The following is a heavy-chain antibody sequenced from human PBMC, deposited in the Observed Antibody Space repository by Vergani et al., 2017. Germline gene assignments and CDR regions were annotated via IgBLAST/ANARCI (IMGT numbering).Heavy chain of an antibody. CDR1: GGTFSSYA. CDR2: MNPNSGNT. Sequence: QVQLVQSGAEVKKPGSSVKVSCKASGGTFSSYAISWVRQATGQGLEWMGWMNPNSGNTGYAQKFQGRVTMTRNTSISTAYMELSSLRSEDTAVYYCATQGYCSSTSCVPYYYYYYMDVWGKGTTVTVSS. CDR3: ATQGYCSSTSCVPYYYYYYMDV. D-gene: IGHD2-2*01. J-gene: IGHJ6*03. V-gene: IGHV1-8*02.